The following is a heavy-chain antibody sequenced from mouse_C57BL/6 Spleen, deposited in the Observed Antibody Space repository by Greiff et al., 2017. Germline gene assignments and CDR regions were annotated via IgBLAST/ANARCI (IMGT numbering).Heavy chain of an antibody. D-gene: IGHD2-5*01. Sequence: EVQLQQSGPELVKPGASVKISCKASGYTFTDYYMNWVKQSHGKSLEWIGDINPNNGGTSYNQKFKGKATLTVDKSSSTAYMELRSLTSEDSAVXYCARWDYSNYEAYWGQGTLVTVSA. CDR3: ARWDYSNYEAY. CDR1: GYTFTDYY. V-gene: IGHV1-26*01. J-gene: IGHJ3*01. CDR2: INPNNGGT.